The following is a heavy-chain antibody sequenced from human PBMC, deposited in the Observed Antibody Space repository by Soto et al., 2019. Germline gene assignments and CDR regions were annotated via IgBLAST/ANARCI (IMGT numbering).Heavy chain of an antibody. CDR2: IYPGDSDT. V-gene: IGHV5-51*01. CDR3: AKNGAFWSGPSPEIRYYYYYGMDV. J-gene: IGHJ6*02. D-gene: IGHD3-3*01. Sequence: GESLKISCKGSGYSFTSYCISWVRQMPGKGLEWMGIIYPGDSDTRYSPSFQGQVTISAGKSISTAYLQWSSLKASDTAMYYCAKNGAFWSGPSPEIRYYYYYGMDVCRQLTRVTV. CDR1: GYSFTSYC.